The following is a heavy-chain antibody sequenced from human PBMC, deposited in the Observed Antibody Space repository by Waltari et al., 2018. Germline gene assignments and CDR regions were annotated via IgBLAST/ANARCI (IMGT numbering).Heavy chain of an antibody. CDR1: GGSISSYY. V-gene: IGHV4-59*01. CDR3: AREVLEYYYDSSGYYYFDY. Sequence: QVQLQESGPGLVKPSETLSLTCTVSGGSISSYYWSWTRQPPGTGLEWIGYIYYSGSTNYNPSLKSRVTISVDTSKNQFSLKLSSVTAADTAVYYCAREVLEYYYDSSGYYYFDYWGQGTLVTVSS. J-gene: IGHJ4*02. D-gene: IGHD3-22*01. CDR2: IYYSGST.